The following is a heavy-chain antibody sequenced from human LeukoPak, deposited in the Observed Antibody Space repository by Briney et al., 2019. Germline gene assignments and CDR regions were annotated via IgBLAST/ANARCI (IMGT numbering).Heavy chain of an antibody. D-gene: IGHD3-22*01. CDR2: IKGDGSYT. CDR3: ATSDDSSGSD. J-gene: IGHJ4*02. Sequence: GGSLRLSCTASGFTFRTYWMSWVRQAPGKGLEWVASIKGDGSYTEYVDSVKGRFTISRDNAKNSVFLQMNSLRDEDTALYYCATSDDSSGSDWGQGTLVTVSS. CDR1: GFTFRTYW. V-gene: IGHV3-7*01.